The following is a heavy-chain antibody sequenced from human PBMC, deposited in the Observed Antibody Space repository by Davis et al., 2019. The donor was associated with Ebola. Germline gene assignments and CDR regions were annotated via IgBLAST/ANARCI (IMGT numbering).Heavy chain of an antibody. J-gene: IGHJ4*02. D-gene: IGHD5-24*01. CDR3: ATRGYADGWPDY. V-gene: IGHV3-23*01. CDR1: GFTFKDYA. Sequence: GESLKISCATSGFTFKDYAMTWVRQAPEKGLDWVSFIRADSSSTYYADSVKGRFTVSRDNSKNTLYLQLNYLRADDTAIYYCATRGYADGWPDYWGQGTMVTVSS. CDR2: IRADSSST.